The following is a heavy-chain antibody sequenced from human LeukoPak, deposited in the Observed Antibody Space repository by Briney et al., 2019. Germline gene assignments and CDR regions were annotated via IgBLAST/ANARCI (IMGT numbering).Heavy chain of an antibody. D-gene: IGHD3-3*01. CDR1: GGSISSYY. Sequence: SETLSPTCTVSGGSISSYYWSWIRQPAGKGLEWIGRIYTSGSTNYNPSLKSRVTMSVDTSKNQFSLKLSSVTAADTAVYYCARYKGASTTYDFWSGYIAHFDYWGQGTLVTVSS. V-gene: IGHV4-4*07. J-gene: IGHJ4*02. CDR3: ARYKGASTTYDFWSGYIAHFDY. CDR2: IYTSGST.